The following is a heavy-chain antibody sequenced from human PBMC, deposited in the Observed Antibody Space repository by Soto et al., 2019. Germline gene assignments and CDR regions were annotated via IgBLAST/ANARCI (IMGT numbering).Heavy chain of an antibody. CDR1: GGSISTGDYY. CDR2: IYYSGST. V-gene: IGHV4-30-4*01. D-gene: IGHD2-21*02. Sequence: TLSLTCTVSGGSISTGDYYWSWIRQPPGKGREWIGYIYYSGSTYYNPSLKSRVTISVDTSKNQFSLKLSSVTAADTAVYYCARXPVAYCGGDCYSNYFDYWGQGTLVTVSS. J-gene: IGHJ4*02. CDR3: ARXPVAYCGGDCYSNYFDY.